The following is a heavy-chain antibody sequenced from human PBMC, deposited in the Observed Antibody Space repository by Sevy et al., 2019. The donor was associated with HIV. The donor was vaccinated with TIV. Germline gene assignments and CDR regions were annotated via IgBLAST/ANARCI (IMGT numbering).Heavy chain of an antibody. V-gene: IGHV4-39*01. CDR3: ARLSSGWYAGLFHFDY. Sequence: SETLSLTYTVSGDSINSSAYYWGWIRQPPGKGLEWIGSIFYSGDTYYSSSLKSRITISVDTSNNLFSLWLSSVTAADTAVYYCARLSSGWYAGLFHFDYWGQGTLVTVSS. J-gene: IGHJ4*02. CDR1: GDSINSSAYY. CDR2: IFYSGDT. D-gene: IGHD6-19*01.